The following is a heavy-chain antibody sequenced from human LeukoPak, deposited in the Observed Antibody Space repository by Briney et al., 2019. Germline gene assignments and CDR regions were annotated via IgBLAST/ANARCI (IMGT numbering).Heavy chain of an antibody. Sequence: PSETLSLTCTVSGGSISSYYWSWIRQPPGERLEWIGYIYYSGSTNYNPSLKSRVTISVDTSKNQFSLKLSSVTAADTAVYYCARYPSGPVDYWGQGTLVTVSS. V-gene: IGHV4-59*01. CDR2: IYYSGST. D-gene: IGHD6-25*01. CDR3: ARYPSGPVDY. CDR1: GGSISSYY. J-gene: IGHJ4*02.